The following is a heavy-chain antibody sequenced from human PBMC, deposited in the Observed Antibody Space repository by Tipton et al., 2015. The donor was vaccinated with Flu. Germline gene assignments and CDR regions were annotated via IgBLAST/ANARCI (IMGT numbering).Heavy chain of an antibody. D-gene: IGHD3-10*01. CDR3: ARSTYYYGSGSSDY. CDR1: RGSIRRSTTYY. CDR2: VYSSGNT. J-gene: IGHJ4*02. Sequence: TLSLTCSVSRGSIRRSTTYYWGWIRQPPGKGLEWIGTVYSSGNTYYNPSLESRVTITVDTSKNQFSLKITSMTAADTAVYYCARSTYYYGSGSSDYWGQGTLVTVSS. V-gene: IGHV4-39*01.